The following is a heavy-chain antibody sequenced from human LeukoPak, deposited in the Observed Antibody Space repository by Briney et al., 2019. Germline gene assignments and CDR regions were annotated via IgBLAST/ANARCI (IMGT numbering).Heavy chain of an antibody. CDR1: GFTFSSYA. V-gene: IGHV3-64D*06. D-gene: IGHD2-15*01. CDR3: VKDRAGYCSGGSCQDLDY. CDR2: ISSNGGST. J-gene: IGHJ4*02. Sequence: PGGSLRLSCSASGFTFSSYAMHWVRQAPGKGLEYVSAISSNGGSTYYADSVKDRFTISRDNSKNTLYLQMSSLRAEDTAVYYCVKDRAGYCSGGSCQDLDYWGRGTLVTVSS.